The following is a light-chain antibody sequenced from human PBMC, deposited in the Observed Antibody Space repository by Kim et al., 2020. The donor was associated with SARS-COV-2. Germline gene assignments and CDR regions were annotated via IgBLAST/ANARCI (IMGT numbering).Light chain of an antibody. V-gene: IGLV1-51*01. CDR3: GTWDSSLSAWV. Sequence: QSVLTQPPSVTAAPGQKVTISCSGSTSNIGKNFLSWYQQLPGTAPKLLIYDNNKRPSGIPDRFSGVKSGTLATLGISGLQTGDEADYYCGTWDSSLSAWVFGGGTQLTVL. CDR2: DNN. CDR1: TSNIGKNF. J-gene: IGLJ3*02.